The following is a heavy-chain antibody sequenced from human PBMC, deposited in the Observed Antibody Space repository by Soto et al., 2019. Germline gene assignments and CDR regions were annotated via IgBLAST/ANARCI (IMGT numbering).Heavy chain of an antibody. V-gene: IGHV1-18*01. J-gene: IGHJ6*02. CDR1: GYTFTSYG. CDR3: ATDYGGNSGHYYYYYGMDV. CDR2: ISAYNGNT. Sequence: ASVKVSCKASGYTFTSYGISWVRQAPGQGLEWMGWISAYNGNTNYAQKLQGRVTMTRDTSTSTVYMELRSLRSEDTAVYYCATDYGGNSGHYYYYYGMDVWGQGTTVTVSS. D-gene: IGHD4-17*01.